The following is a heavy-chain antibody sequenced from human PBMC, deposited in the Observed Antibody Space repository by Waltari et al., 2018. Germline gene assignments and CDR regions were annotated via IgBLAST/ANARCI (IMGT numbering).Heavy chain of an antibody. D-gene: IGHD4-17*01. J-gene: IGHJ4*02. CDR3: ARHGDFCFDY. CDR1: GYSFTSYW. V-gene: IGHV5-51*01. CDR2: IYPSDSDT. Sequence: EVQLVQSGAEVKKPGESLKISCKGSGYSFTSYWIGWVRQMPGKGLEWMGIIYPSDSDTRYSPSFQGQVTISRDNAKNSLYLEMNSLTAEDTAVYYCARHGDFCFDYWGQGILVTVSS.